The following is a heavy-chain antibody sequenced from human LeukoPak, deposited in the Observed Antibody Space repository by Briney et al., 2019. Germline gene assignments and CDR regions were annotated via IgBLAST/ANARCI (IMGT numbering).Heavy chain of an antibody. D-gene: IGHD3-22*01. Sequence: GGSLRLSCAASGFTFSSYAMSWVRQAPGKWLEWVSAISGSGGSTYYADSVKGRFTISRDNSKNTLYLQMNSLRAEDTAVYYCAKVLTYYYDSSGYATDYWGQGTLVTVSS. V-gene: IGHV3-23*01. CDR2: ISGSGGST. J-gene: IGHJ4*02. CDR1: GFTFSSYA. CDR3: AKVLTYYYDSSGYATDY.